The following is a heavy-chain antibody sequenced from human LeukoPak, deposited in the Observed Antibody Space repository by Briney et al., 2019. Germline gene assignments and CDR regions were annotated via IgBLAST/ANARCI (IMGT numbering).Heavy chain of an antibody. CDR2: IKQDGGET. CDR3: TREDHSNYNY. CDR1: GFPFSSYW. V-gene: IGHV3-7*01. D-gene: IGHD4-11*01. J-gene: IGHJ4*02. Sequence: GGSLRLSCAASGFPFSSYWMAWVRQAPGKGLEWVASIKQDGGETFYVDSVKGRFTISRDNARNSLYLQMNSLRAEDTAVYYCTREDHSNYNYWGQGTLVTVSS.